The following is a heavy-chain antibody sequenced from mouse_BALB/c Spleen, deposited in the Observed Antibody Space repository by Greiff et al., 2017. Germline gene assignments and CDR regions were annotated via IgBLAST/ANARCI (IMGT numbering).Heavy chain of an antibody. CDR1: GYTFTSYT. CDR2: INPSSGYT. CDR3: ACYYRYTEGAYAVDY. V-gene: IGHV1-4*01. Sequence: QVQLQQSGAELARPGASVKMSCKASGYTFTSYTMHWVKQRPGQGLEWIGYINPSSGYTNYNQKFKDKATLTADKSSSTAYMQLSSLTSEDSAVYYCACYYRYTEGAYAVDYWGQGTSVTVSS. D-gene: IGHD2-14*01. J-gene: IGHJ4*01.